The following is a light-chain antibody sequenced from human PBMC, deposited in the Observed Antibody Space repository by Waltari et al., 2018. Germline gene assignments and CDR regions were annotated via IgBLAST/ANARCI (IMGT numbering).Light chain of an antibody. CDR1: QSITNW. CDR3: QQYDGHPST. V-gene: IGKV1-5*03. Sequence: DIQMTQSPSTLSASVGDRVTITRRASQSITNWVAWYQQKPGMPPKLLIYRVSSLEAGVPSRFSGSGTGTEYSLTISSLQPADSATYYCQQYDGHPSTFGQGTKVEIK. CDR2: RVS. J-gene: IGKJ1*01.